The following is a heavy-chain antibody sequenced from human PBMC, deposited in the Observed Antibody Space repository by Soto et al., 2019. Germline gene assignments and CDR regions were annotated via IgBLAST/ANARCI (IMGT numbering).Heavy chain of an antibody. J-gene: IGHJ4*02. CDR1: GFSFSSYS. CDR3: AKDHGADF. D-gene: IGHD4-17*01. V-gene: IGHV3-48*04. Sequence: GSLRLSCAASGFSFSSYSMNWVRQAPGKGPEWLSYIGGTSGTKYYADSVKGRFTISRDNAKNTVYLQMNSLRVEDTAIYYCAKDHGADFWGQGTLVTVSS. CDR2: IGGTSGTK.